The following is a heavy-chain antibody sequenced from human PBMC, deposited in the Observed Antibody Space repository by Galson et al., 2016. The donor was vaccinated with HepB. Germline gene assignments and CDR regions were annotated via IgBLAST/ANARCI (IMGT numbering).Heavy chain of an antibody. CDR2: XXFDGRGA. V-gene: IGHV3-30*18. CDR3: AKEVDTCWYTLDV. Sequence: SLRLSCAASGFTFSXYYMHWXXQAXXXGLXXVAXXXFDGRGANYADSARGRFTISRDNSKNTLYLEMNSLRTEDTAVYHCAKEVDTCWYTLDVWGQGTTVTVSS. CDR1: GFTFSXYY. D-gene: IGHD6-13*01. J-gene: IGHJ6*02.